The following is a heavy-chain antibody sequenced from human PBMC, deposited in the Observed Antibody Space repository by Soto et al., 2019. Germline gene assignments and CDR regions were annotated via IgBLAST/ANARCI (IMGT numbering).Heavy chain of an antibody. V-gene: IGHV3-30*03. CDR1: GLTVSTYG. Sequence: QVQLEESGGGVVQPGRSLRLSCAVSGLTVSTYGMHWVRQAPGKGLEWVAVISRDGGTKYYADPVKGRFTISRDNSRNTLFLEMNSLRGDDMAVYYCTGEVASGYWGQGTLVTVSS. J-gene: IGHJ4*02. CDR3: TGEVASGY. CDR2: ISRDGGTK. D-gene: IGHD2-8*02.